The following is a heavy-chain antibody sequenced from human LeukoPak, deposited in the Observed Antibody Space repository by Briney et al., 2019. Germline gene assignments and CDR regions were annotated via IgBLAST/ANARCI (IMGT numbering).Heavy chain of an antibody. CDR1: GFTFSSYG. CDR2: IWYDGSNK. J-gene: IGHJ4*02. V-gene: IGHV3-33*01. CDR3: ARGMYSSGWSAFDY. Sequence: PGGSLRLSCAASGFTFSSYGMHWVRQAPGKGLEWVAVIWYDGSNKYYADSVKGRFTISRDNSKNTLYLQMNSLRAEDTAVYYCARGMYSSGWSAFDYWGQGTLVTVSS. D-gene: IGHD6-19*01.